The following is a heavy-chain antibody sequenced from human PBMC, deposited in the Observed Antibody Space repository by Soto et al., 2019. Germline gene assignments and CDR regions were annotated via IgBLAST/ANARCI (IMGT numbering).Heavy chain of an antibody. V-gene: IGHV3-23*01. J-gene: IGHJ4*02. CDR3: AKDRGDYGDYDVVVMSEIGKFDY. CDR2: ISGSGGST. Sequence: EVQLLESGGGLVQPGGSLRLSCAASGFTFSSYAMSWVRQAPGKGLEWVSAISGSGGSTYYADAVKGRFTISRDNSKNTLYLQRNSLRAEDTAVYYCAKDRGDYGDYDVVVMSEIGKFDYWGQGTLVTVSS. CDR1: GFTFSSYA. D-gene: IGHD4-17*01.